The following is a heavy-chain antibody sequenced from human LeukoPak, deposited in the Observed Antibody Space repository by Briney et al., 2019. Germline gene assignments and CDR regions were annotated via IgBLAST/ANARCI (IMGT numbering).Heavy chain of an antibody. D-gene: IGHD2-2*01. Sequence: SVKVSCKASGYTFTSYGISWVRQAPGQGLEWMGGIIPIFGTANYAQKFQGRVTITADESTSTAYMELSSLRSEDTAVYYCARGRSMTSRPNYYYYYGMDVWGQGTTVTVSS. CDR1: GYTFTSYG. J-gene: IGHJ6*02. V-gene: IGHV1-69*13. CDR3: ARGRSMTSRPNYYYYYGMDV. CDR2: IIPIFGTA.